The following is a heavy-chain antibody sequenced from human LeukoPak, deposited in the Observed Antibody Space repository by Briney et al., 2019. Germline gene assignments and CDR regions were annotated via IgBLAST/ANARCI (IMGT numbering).Heavy chain of an antibody. Sequence: ASVKVSCKASGYTFTGYYMHWVRQAPGQGLEWMGWINPNSGGTNYAQKFQGRVTMTRDTSISTAYMELSRLRSDDTAVYYCARLRPGVMARTGTTPWLDPWGQGTLVTVSS. CDR2: INPNSGGT. CDR1: GYTFTGYY. CDR3: ARLRPGVMARTGTTPWLDP. D-gene: IGHD1-7*01. V-gene: IGHV1-2*02. J-gene: IGHJ5*02.